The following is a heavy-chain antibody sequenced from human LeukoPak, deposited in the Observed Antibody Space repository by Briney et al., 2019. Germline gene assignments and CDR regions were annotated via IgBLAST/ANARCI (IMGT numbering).Heavy chain of an antibody. D-gene: IGHD6-13*01. J-gene: IGHJ4*02. CDR2: IYYSGST. V-gene: IGHV4-59*01. Sequence: SETLSFTCTVSGGSISSYYWSWIRQPPGKGLEWIGYIYYSGSTNYNPSLKSRVTISVDTSKNQFSLKLSSVTAADTAVYYCARDARGQQLVDWGQGTLVTVSS. CDR3: ARDARGQQLVD. CDR1: GGSISSYY.